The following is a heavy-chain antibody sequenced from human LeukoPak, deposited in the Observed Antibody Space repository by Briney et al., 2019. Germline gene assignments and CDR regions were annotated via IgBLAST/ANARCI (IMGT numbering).Heavy chain of an antibody. D-gene: IGHD6-13*01. V-gene: IGHV4-39*07. CDR2: IYSSGGT. CDR3: ARDLRGIAAAGGGY. Sequence: SETLSLTCSVSGVSISSGSNYWGWIRQPPGKTLEWIGSIYSSGGTYYNPSLKSRAIILIDTAKNHVSLNLSSVTAADTAVYYCARDLRGIAAAGGGYWGQGTLVTVSS. CDR1: GVSISSGSNY. J-gene: IGHJ4*02.